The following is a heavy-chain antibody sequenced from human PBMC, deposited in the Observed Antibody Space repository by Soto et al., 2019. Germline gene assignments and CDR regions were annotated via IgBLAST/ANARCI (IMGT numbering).Heavy chain of an antibody. CDR3: ARQTASIVRQGDFDY. CDR1: GDSITSSRYY. Sequence: QLVLQESGPGVVKPSETLSLTCSVSGDSITSSRYYWGWIRQTPQTGLEWIGSIYYSGSTFYNPSLKSRVTVSVDTSKNQFSLKLTSASAADTSLYFCARQTASIVRQGDFDYWGQGTLVTVSS. J-gene: IGHJ4*02. V-gene: IGHV4-39*01. CDR2: IYYSGST. D-gene: IGHD2-2*01.